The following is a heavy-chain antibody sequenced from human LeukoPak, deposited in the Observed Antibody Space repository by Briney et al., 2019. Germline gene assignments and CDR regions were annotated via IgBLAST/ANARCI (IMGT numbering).Heavy chain of an antibody. J-gene: IGHJ5*02. CDR1: GGSISSYY. D-gene: IGHD2-2*01. CDR3: ARGSTRYEA. Sequence: KASETLSLTCTVSGGSISSYYWSWIRQPPGKGLEWIGYIYGSGSTDYNPSLKSRVTISIDTSKNQLYLKVTSVTAADTAVYYCARGSTRYEAWGQGTLVTVSS. V-gene: IGHV4-59*01. CDR2: IYGSGST.